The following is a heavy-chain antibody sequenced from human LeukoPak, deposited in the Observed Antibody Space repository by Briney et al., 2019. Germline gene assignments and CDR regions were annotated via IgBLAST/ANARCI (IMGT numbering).Heavy chain of an antibody. Sequence: PSETLSLTCTVSGGSISGDGHYWTWTRQHPGEGLEWLGFIHPGGTIYYNPSLSSRLFISADTSNNRMSLKLSFVTAADTAVYYCARGGDTAKGGKDWGQGTLVTVSS. D-gene: IGHD5-18*01. CDR2: IHPGGTI. CDR1: GGSISGDGHY. V-gene: IGHV4-31*03. J-gene: IGHJ4*02. CDR3: ARGGDTAKGGKD.